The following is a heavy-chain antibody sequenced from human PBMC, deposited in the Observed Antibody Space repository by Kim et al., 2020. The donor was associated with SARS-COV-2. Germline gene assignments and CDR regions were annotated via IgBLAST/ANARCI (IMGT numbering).Heavy chain of an antibody. D-gene: IGHD6-19*01. CDR1: GGSISSYY. V-gene: IGHV4-59*13. CDR2: IYYSGST. Sequence: SETLSLTCTVSGGSISSYYWSWIRQPPGKGLEWIGYIYYSGSTNYNPSLKSRVTITVDTSKNQFSLQLSSVTAADTAVYYCAREGVAVAGLFDYWGQGTLVTVSS. J-gene: IGHJ4*02. CDR3: AREGVAVAGLFDY.